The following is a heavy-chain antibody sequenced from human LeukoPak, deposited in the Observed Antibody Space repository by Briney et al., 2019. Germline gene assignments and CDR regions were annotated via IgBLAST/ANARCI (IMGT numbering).Heavy chain of an antibody. CDR3: AKRGGMYPAHYFDY. D-gene: IGHD3-16*01. CDR2: VGTSADT. CDR1: GFTFSSYG. V-gene: IGHV3-23*01. Sequence: QSGGSLRLSCAASGFTFSSYGMSWVRQAPGQGLQWVSAVGTSADTYYADSVRGRFTISRDNSKNTLYLQMNSLRAEDTAVYYCAKRGGMYPAHYFDYWGQGTLVTVSS. J-gene: IGHJ4*02.